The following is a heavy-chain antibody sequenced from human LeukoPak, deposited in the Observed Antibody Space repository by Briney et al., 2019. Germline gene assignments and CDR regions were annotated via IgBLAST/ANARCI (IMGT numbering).Heavy chain of an antibody. D-gene: IGHD4-23*01. CDR2: INHSGST. V-gene: IGHV4-34*01. CDR1: GGSFSGYY. Sequence: KPSETLSLTCAVYGGSFSGYYWSWIRQPPGKGLEWVGEINHSGSTNYNTSLKSRVTISVDTSKSQFSLKLSSVTAADTAVYYCARGGVMGAYGGNSPLDLWGRGTLVTVSS. CDR3: ARGGVMGAYGGNSPLDL. J-gene: IGHJ2*01.